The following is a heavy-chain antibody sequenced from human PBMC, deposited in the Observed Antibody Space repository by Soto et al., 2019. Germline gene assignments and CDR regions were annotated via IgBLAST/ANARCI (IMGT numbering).Heavy chain of an antibody. J-gene: IGHJ4*02. Sequence: QVQLVQSGAEVRKPGSSVKVSCKASGGTFSRHAISWVRQAPGQGLEWMGGIIPIFGTANHAQKFQGRVTIIADESTSIVYMGLSSLRSEDTAIYYCARGWGYDSTDYYYAYWGQGTLVIVSS. CDR2: IIPIFGTA. CDR1: GGTFSRHA. V-gene: IGHV1-69*01. CDR3: ARGWGYDSTDYYYAY. D-gene: IGHD3-22*01.